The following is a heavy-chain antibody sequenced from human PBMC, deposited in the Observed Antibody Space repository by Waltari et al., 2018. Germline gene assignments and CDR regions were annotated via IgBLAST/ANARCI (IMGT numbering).Heavy chain of an antibody. CDR3: ASWGVYYYYGMDV. CDR1: GFTVSSNY. CDR2: IYSGGST. Sequence: EVQLVESGGGLIQPGGSLRLSCAASGFTVSSNYMSWVRQAPGKGREWVSVIYSGGSTYYADSVKGRFTISRDNSKNTLYLQMNSLRAEDTAVYYCASWGVYYYYGMDVWGQGTTVTVSS. J-gene: IGHJ6*02. D-gene: IGHD3-10*01. V-gene: IGHV3-53*01.